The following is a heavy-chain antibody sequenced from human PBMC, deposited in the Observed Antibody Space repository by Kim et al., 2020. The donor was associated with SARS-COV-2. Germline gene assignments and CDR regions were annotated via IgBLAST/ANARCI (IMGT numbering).Heavy chain of an antibody. D-gene: IGHD5-12*01. Sequence: SETLSLTCTVSGGSISSYYWSWIRQPPGKGLEWIGYIYYSGSTNYNPSLKSRVTISVDTSKNQFSLKLSSVTAADTAVYYCARGWYSGYSYYFDYWGQGTLVTVSS. V-gene: IGHV4-59*01. CDR2: IYYSGST. CDR3: ARGWYSGYSYYFDY. CDR1: GGSISSYY. J-gene: IGHJ4*02.